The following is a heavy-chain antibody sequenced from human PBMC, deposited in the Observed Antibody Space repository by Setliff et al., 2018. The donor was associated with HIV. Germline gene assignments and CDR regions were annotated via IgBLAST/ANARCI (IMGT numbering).Heavy chain of an antibody. V-gene: IGHV4-4*09. Sequence: SETLSLTCTFSGGSISGHYWSWIRQPPGRGLEWIGYIYSSGSTNFNPPLQSRVTISVDTSKNHFSLKLSSVTAADTAVYYCARHSGVASPNWFDPWGQGTLVTVSS. CDR3: ARHSGVASPNWFDP. D-gene: IGHD3-10*01. CDR1: GGSISGHY. CDR2: IYSSGST. J-gene: IGHJ5*02.